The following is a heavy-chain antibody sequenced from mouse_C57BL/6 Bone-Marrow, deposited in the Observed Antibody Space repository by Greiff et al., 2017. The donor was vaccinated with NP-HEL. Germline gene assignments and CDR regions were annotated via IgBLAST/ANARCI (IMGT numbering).Heavy chain of an antibody. CDR1: GFTFSDYY. V-gene: IGHV5-16*02. Sequence: EVKLVESEGGLVQPGSSMKLSCTASGFTFSDYYMAWVRQVPEKGLEWVANINYAGSSTYYPDSLKSRFIISRDNAKNILYLHMSSLKSEDTATYCCARRYYGSSLDYWGQGTSVTVSS. CDR3: ARRYYGSSLDY. J-gene: IGHJ4*01. CDR2: INYAGSST. D-gene: IGHD1-1*01.